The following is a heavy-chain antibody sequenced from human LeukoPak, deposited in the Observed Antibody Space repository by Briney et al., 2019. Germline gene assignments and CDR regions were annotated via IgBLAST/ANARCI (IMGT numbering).Heavy chain of an antibody. J-gene: IGHJ4*02. CDR2: MNPNSGNT. D-gene: IGHD3-10*01. Sequence: GASVKVSCKASGYTFTSYDINWVRQATGQGLEWMGWMNPNSGNTSYAQKFQGRVTMTRNTSISTAYMELSSLRSEDTAVYYCARAWFGELEFDYWGQGTLVTVSS. CDR1: GYTFTSYD. V-gene: IGHV1-8*01. CDR3: ARAWFGELEFDY.